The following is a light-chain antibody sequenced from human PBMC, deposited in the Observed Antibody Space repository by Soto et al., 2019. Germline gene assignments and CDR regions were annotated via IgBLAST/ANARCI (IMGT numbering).Light chain of an antibody. J-gene: IGKJ1*01. Sequence: EIVMPQSPATLSLSPGERATLSCRASQSVSSNLAWYQQKPGQAPRLLIYGASTRATGIPARFSGSGSGTEFTLTISSLQSEDFAVYYCQQYKNWPAFGQGTKVDIK. V-gene: IGKV3-15*01. CDR3: QQYKNWPA. CDR1: QSVSSN. CDR2: GAS.